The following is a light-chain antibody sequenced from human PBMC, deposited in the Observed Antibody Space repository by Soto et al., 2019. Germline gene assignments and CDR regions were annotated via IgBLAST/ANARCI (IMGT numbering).Light chain of an antibody. J-gene: IGLJ2*01. V-gene: IGLV2-14*01. CDR1: SSDVGSYKY. CDR2: EVS. CDR3: ISYTTSSTVL. Sequence: QSALTQPASVSGSPGQSITISCTGTSSDVGSYKYVSWYQHYPGKAPKLIIYEVSNRPSGVSDRFSGSKSGNTASLTISGLQADDEADYYCISYTTSSTVLFGGGTKLTVL.